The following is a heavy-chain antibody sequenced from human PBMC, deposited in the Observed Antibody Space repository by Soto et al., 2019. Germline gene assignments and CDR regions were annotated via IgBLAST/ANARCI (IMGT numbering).Heavy chain of an antibody. CDR2: IYSGGGT. CDR1: GFTVSSNY. D-gene: IGHD3-16*01. CDR3: AREGREGGRYFDF. V-gene: IGHV3-66*01. Sequence: VQLVESGGGLVQPGGSLRLSCAASGFTVSSNYMSWVRQAPGKGLEWVSVIYSGGGTYHADSVKDRFTISRDNSKNTLYLQMNSLRAEDTAVYYCAREGREGGRYFDFWGQGTLVTVSS. J-gene: IGHJ4*02.